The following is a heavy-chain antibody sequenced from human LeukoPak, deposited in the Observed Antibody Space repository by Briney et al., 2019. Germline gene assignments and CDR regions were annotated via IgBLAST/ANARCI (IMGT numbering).Heavy chain of an antibody. V-gene: IGHV3-23*01. J-gene: IGHJ4*02. CDR3: AKAARWGLLEIDY. D-gene: IGHD2-21*02. CDR2: ISGSGGST. CDR1: GFTFINWA. Sequence: PGGSLRLSCAASGFTFINWAMNWVRQAPGKGLEWVSAISGSGGSTFYADSVRGRFTVSRDNSKNTLYLQMNSLRAEDTAVYYCAKAARWGLLEIDYWGQGTLVTVSS.